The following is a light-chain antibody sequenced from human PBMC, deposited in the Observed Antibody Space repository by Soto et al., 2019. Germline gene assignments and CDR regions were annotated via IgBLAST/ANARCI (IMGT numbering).Light chain of an antibody. CDR1: ESVYDRQ. CDR3: QQYGSSRWT. J-gene: IGKJ1*01. CDR2: AIS. Sequence: IVLTQSPGTLSASPGGRASLSCRSSESVYDRQLARYQQRPGQAPRLLIYAISTRAAGIPDRFSGSGSGRDFTLTITRVEPADSAMYFCQQYGSSRWTFAQGTKVDIK. V-gene: IGKV3-20*01.